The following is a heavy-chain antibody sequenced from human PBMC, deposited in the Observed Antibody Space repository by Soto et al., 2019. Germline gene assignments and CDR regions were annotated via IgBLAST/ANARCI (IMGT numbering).Heavy chain of an antibody. V-gene: IGHV5-51*01. Sequence: GESLKISCKGSGYTFTAYWIGWVRQMPGKGLEWVGIIYPGDSDTRYSPSFQGQVTISADKSISTAYLQWSSLKASDTAMFYCARGGYSGNSKDPFYIWGPGTMVTVS. CDR1: GYTFTAYW. CDR3: ARGGYSGNSKDPFYI. CDR2: IYPGDSDT. J-gene: IGHJ3*02. D-gene: IGHD6-25*01.